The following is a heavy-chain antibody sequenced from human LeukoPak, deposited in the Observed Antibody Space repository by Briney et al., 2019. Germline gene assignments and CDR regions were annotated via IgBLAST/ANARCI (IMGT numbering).Heavy chain of an antibody. J-gene: IGHJ6*04. Sequence: GGSLRLSCAASGFTVSSNYMSWVRQAPGKGLEWVSVIYSGGSTYYADSVKGRFTISRDNSKNTLYLQMNSLRAEDTAVYYCARSPKYYGMDVWGEGTTVTVSS. V-gene: IGHV3-53*01. CDR1: GFTVSSNY. CDR2: IYSGGST. CDR3: ARSPKYYGMDV.